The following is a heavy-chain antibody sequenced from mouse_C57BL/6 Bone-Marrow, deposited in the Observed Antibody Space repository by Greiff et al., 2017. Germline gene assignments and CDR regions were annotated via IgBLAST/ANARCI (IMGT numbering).Heavy chain of an antibody. V-gene: IGHV14-3*01. CDR3: ALYDYGAY. J-gene: IGHJ3*01. CDR1: GFNIKNTY. Sequence: VHVTPSVAELVRPGASVKLSCTASGFNIKNTYMHWVQQRPEQGLEWIGRIDPANGTTKYAPKFQGQATLTADTSSNTAYLQLSSLTSEDTASYYGALYDYGAYWGQGTLVTVSA. D-gene: IGHD2-4*01. CDR2: IDPANGTT.